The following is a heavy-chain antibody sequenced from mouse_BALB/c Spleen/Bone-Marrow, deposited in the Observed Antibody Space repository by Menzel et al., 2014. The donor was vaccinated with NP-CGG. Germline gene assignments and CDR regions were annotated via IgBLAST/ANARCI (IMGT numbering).Heavy chain of an antibody. V-gene: IGHV1-82*01. CDR1: GYAFSNSW. CDR3: ARSDGYRALDY. Sequence: LVESGPELVKPGASVRISCKASGYAFSNSWMNWVKQRPGQGLEWIGRIYPGDGDTYYNGKFKGKATLTADKSFSTAYMQLSSLTSVDSAVYFCARSDGYRALDYWGQGTSVTVSS. CDR2: IYPGDGDT. D-gene: IGHD2-3*01. J-gene: IGHJ4*01.